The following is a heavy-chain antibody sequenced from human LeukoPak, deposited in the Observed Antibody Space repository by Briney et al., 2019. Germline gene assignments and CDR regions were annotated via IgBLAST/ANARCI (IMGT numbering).Heavy chain of an antibody. V-gene: IGHV4-34*01. CDR2: INHSGST. D-gene: IGHD5-12*01. CDR1: GGSFSGYY. J-gene: IGHJ4*02. CDR3: ARGVMYSGYRFRGSFFDY. Sequence: SETLSLTCAVYGGSFSGYYWSWIRQPPGKGLEWIGEINHSGSTNYNPSLKSRVTISVDTSKNQFSLKLSSVTAADTAVYYCARGVMYSGYRFRGSFFDYWGQGTLVTVSS.